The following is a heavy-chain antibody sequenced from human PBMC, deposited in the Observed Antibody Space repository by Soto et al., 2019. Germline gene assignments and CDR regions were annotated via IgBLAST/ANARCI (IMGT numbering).Heavy chain of an antibody. D-gene: IGHD2-2*01. Sequence: PGGALRLSFAASGFFFSAYCMSWVRQAPGKGLEWVDSRKQDGSDTYYLDSVKGRFTFSRDNAKNSLDLQMSRLRAEDTAVYYCATRPQGFHPPSNQWFDPWGQGTPVPVSS. CDR3: ATRPQGFHPPSNQWFDP. CDR1: GFFFSAYC. V-gene: IGHV3-7*01. J-gene: IGHJ5*02. CDR2: RKQDGSDT.